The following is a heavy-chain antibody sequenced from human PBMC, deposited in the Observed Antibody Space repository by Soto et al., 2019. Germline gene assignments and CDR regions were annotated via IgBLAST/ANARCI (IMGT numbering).Heavy chain of an antibody. J-gene: IGHJ4*02. CDR3: ARHEAPSGWYFDY. D-gene: IGHD6-19*01. Sequence: SETLSLTCTVSGGSISNSSYCWGRIRQPPGKGLEWIGSIYYSGSTYYNPSLKSRVTISVDTSKNQFSLKLSSVTAADTAVYYCARHEAPSGWYFDYWGQGTLVTVSS. CDR1: GGSISNSSYC. V-gene: IGHV4-39*01. CDR2: IYYSGST.